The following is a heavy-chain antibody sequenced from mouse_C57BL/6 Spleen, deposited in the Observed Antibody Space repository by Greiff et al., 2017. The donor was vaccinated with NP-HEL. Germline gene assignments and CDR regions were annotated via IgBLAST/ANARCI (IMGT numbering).Heavy chain of an antibody. D-gene: IGHD1-1*01. J-gene: IGHJ1*03. V-gene: IGHV5-17*01. CDR3: ARNYYGSRWYFDV. Sequence: EVQLVESGGGLVKPGGSLKLSCAASGFTFSDYGMHWVRQAPEKGLEWVAYISSGSSTIYYADTVKGRSTISRDNAKNTLFLQMTSLRSEDTAMYYCARNYYGSRWYFDVWGTGTTVTVSS. CDR2: ISSGSSTI. CDR1: GFTFSDYG.